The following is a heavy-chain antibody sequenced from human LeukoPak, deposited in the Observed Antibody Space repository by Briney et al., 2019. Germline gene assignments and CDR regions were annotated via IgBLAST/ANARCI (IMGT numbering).Heavy chain of an antibody. D-gene: IGHD6-13*01. V-gene: IGHV4-59*01. CDR1: GDSISSYY. J-gene: IGHJ5*02. CDR3: ARGRSIAAAGTVWFDP. CDR2: IYYSGST. Sequence: PSETLSLTCTVSGDSISSYYWSWIRQPPGKGLEWIGYIYYSGSTNYNPSLKSRVTISVDTSKNQFSLRLSSVTAADTAVYYCARGRSIAAAGTVWFDPWGQGTLVTVSS.